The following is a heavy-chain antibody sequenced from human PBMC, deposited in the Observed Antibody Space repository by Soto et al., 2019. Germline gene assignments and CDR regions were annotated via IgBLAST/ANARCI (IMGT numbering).Heavy chain of an antibody. D-gene: IGHD2-15*01. Sequence: PGGSLRLSCAASGFTFSGSGIHWVRQAAGKGLEWVGRISSKSNKYATAYAAPVKGRFSISRDESTNTAYLQMNSLKTEDTALYYCVRDSVYYFDYWGQGTLVTVSS. CDR3: VRDSVYYFDY. V-gene: IGHV3-73*01. CDR1: GFTFSGSG. J-gene: IGHJ4*02. CDR2: ISSKSNKYAT.